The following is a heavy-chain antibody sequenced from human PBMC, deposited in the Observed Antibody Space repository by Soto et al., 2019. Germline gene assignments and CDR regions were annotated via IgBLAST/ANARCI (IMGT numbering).Heavy chain of an antibody. CDR3: ARRAIRRYSGYDYYYYYYMDV. J-gene: IGHJ6*03. CDR1: GGSISSYY. CDR2: IYYSGST. V-gene: IGHV4-59*08. Sequence: SETLSLTCTVSGGSISSYYWSWIRQPPGKGLEWIGYIYYSGSTNYNPSLKSRVTISVDTSKNQFSLKLSSVTAADTAVYYCARRAIRRYSGYDYYYYYYMDVWGKGTTVTVSS. D-gene: IGHD5-12*01.